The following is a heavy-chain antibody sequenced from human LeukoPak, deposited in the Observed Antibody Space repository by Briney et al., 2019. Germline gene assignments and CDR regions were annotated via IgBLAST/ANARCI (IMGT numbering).Heavy chain of an antibody. Sequence: GESLKISCKGSGYSFTGYWVGWVRQMPGKGLEWMGIIYPGDSDTRYSPSFQGQVTISADKSISTAYLQWSSLKASDTAMYYCARQDYYDSSGYYPSYPPDYWGQGTLVTVSS. D-gene: IGHD3-22*01. CDR3: ARQDYYDSSGYYPSYPPDY. J-gene: IGHJ4*02. CDR1: GYSFTGYW. V-gene: IGHV5-51*01. CDR2: IYPGDSDT.